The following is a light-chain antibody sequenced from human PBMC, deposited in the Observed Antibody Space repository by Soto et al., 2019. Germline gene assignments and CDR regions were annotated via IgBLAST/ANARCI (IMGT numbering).Light chain of an antibody. CDR2: GVS. V-gene: IGKV3-20*01. J-gene: IGKJ1*01. Sequence: EILLTQSPATLSLSPGERATLSCRASQRVSSSSLAWYQHKPGQSPRLLIFGVSSRATDIPDRFSGSGSGTDFTLTINRLEPEDFAVYFCQQYSISSTFGQGTKV. CDR1: QRVSSSS. CDR3: QQYSISST.